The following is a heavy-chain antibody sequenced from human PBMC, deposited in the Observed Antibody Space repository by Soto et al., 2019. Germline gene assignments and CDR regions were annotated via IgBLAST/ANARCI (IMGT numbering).Heavy chain of an antibody. J-gene: IGHJ5*02. CDR3: ARHAATRGDSSGYYGLWFDP. CDR2: IYYSGST. V-gene: IGHV4-39*01. CDR1: GGSISSSSYY. Sequence: SETLSLTCTVSGGSISSSSYYWGWIRQPPGKGLEWIGSIYYSGSTYYNPSLKSRVTISVDTSKNQFSLKLSSVTAADTAVYYCARHAATRGDSSGYYGLWFDPWGQGTLVTVSS. D-gene: IGHD3-22*01.